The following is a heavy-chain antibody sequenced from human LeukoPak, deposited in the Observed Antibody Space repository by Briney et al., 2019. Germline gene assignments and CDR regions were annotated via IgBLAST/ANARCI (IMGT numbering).Heavy chain of an antibody. J-gene: IGHJ5*02. Sequence: ASVKVSCKASGYTFTSYDINWVRQATGQGLEWMGWMNPNSGNTGYAQKFQGRVSMTRDTPISTAYMELSSLRSEDTAVYYCARAATYYYDSSGYANWFDPWGQGTLVTVSS. V-gene: IGHV1-8*01. CDR2: MNPNSGNT. CDR3: ARAATYYYDSSGYANWFDP. D-gene: IGHD3-22*01. CDR1: GYTFTSYD.